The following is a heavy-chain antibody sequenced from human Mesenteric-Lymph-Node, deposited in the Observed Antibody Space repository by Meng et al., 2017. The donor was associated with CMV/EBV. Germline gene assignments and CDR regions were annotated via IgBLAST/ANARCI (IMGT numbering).Heavy chain of an antibody. CDR3: ASGYSYGYRPDY. CDR1: GFTFSDYY. CDR2: ISSSSSYT. D-gene: IGHD5-18*01. J-gene: IGHJ4*02. Sequence: SCAASGFTFSDYYMSWIRQAPGEGLEWVSYISSSSSYTNYADSVKGRFTISRDNAKNSLYLQMNSLRAEDTAVYYCASGYSYGYRPDYWGQGTLVTVS. V-gene: IGHV3-11*06.